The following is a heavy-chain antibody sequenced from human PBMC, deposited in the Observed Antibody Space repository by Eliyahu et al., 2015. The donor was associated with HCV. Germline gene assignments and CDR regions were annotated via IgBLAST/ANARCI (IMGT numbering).Heavy chain of an antibody. Sequence: VLLVESGGGFVQPGGSHRLTCAASGFTFSEAWLGWVRQAPGKGLEWVGRIKTEAEGGTADSGAPVKGRFTMSRDEEKKMLFLQMNSLKPEDTAVYFCTMMPPLTATPLEHWGQGTLLIVSS. CDR3: TMMPPLTATPLEH. CDR2: IKTEAEGGTA. D-gene: IGHD4-23*01. J-gene: IGHJ4*02. CDR1: GFTFSEAW. V-gene: IGHV3-15*01.